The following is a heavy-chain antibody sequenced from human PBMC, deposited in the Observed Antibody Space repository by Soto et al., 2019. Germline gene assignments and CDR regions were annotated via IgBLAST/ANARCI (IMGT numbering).Heavy chain of an antibody. CDR3: ARGDPYYGMDV. V-gene: IGHV3-30*03. CDR1: GFTSSRYV. CDR2: ISYDGSNK. Sequence: QVQLVESGGGVVQPGRSLRLSCEASGFTSSRYVMHWVRQAPGKGQEWVAVISYDGSNKHYADSVKGRFTISRDNSKNTLYLEMNSLRGEDTAVYSCARGDPYYGMDVWGQGTTVTVSS. J-gene: IGHJ6*02.